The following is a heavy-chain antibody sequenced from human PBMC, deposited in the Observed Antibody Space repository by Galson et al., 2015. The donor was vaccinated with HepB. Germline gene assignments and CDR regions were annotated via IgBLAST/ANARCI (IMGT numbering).Heavy chain of an antibody. V-gene: IGHV3-9*01. Sequence: LRLSCAASGFVFDDYAMHWVRQAPGKGLEWVSGISWNSDNMGYADSVKGRFTIYRDNTKNSLYLQMNSLRVEDTALYYCAKDLSYGGNSCFDYWGQGTLVTVSS. CDR1: GFVFDDYA. J-gene: IGHJ4*02. D-gene: IGHD4-23*01. CDR2: ISWNSDNM. CDR3: AKDLSYGGNSCFDY.